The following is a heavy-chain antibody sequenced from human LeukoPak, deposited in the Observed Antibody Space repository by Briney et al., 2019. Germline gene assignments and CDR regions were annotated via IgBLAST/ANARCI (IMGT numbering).Heavy chain of an antibody. CDR1: GFTFSNYW. CDR2: INSDGSTT. Sequence: GGSLRLSCAASGFTFSNYWMHWVRQAPGKGLVWVSRINSDGSTTTYADSVKGRFTISRDNSKNTLYLQMNSLRAEDTAVYYCARGSWRLVRGAASFESWGQGTLVTVSS. V-gene: IGHV3-74*01. J-gene: IGHJ4*02. CDR3: ARGSWRLVRGAASFES. D-gene: IGHD3-10*01.